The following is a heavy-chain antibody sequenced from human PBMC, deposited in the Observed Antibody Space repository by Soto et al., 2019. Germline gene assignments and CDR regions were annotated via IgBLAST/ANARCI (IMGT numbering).Heavy chain of an antibody. CDR1: GGTFSSYT. V-gene: IGHV1-69*02. CDR3: ARASRRITMVRGVMGMDV. CDR2: IIPILGIA. Sequence: QVQLVQSGAEVKKPGSSVKVSCKASGGTFSSYTISWVRQAPGQGLEWMGRIIPILGIANYAQKFQGRVTITADKSTSTAEMELSSLRSADTAVYYCARASRRITMVRGVMGMDVWGQGTTVTVSS. J-gene: IGHJ6*02. D-gene: IGHD3-10*01.